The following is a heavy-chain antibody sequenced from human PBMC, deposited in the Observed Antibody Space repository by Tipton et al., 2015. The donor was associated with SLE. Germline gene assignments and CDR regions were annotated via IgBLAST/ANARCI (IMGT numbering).Heavy chain of an antibody. CDR1: GFTFSNYS. Sequence: SLRLSCAVSGFTFSNYSMNWGRQAPGKGLVWVSSISSSSYYIYYADSVKGRFTISRDNAKNSLWLQMNSLRVEDTAVYYCARDAGGLEDYMDVWGKGTTVTVSS. V-gene: IGHV3-21*01. CDR3: ARDAGGLEDYMDV. J-gene: IGHJ6*03. D-gene: IGHD3-16*01. CDR2: ISSSSYYI.